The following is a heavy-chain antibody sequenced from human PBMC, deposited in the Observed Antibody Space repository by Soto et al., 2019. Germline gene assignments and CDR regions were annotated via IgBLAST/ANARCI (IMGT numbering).Heavy chain of an antibody. J-gene: IGHJ4*02. CDR2: INPDGNDK. D-gene: IGHD3-16*01. CDR1: GFAFGTYW. V-gene: IGHV3-7*05. Sequence: EVQVVESGGGLVQPGGSQRLSCEASGFAFGTYWMTWVRQAPGKGLEWVANINPDGNDKYYADSVRGRFTVSRDNSKNSLFLQMNSLRAEDTAVYYCARDPNRGGDFDFWGQGTLVTVSS. CDR3: ARDPNRGGDFDF.